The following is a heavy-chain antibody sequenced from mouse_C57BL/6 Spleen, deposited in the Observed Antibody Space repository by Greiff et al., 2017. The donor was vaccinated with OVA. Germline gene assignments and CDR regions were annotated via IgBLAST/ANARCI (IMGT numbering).Heavy chain of an antibody. J-gene: IGHJ3*01. CDR2: IDPSDSYT. Sequence: VQLQQSGAELVKPGASVKLSCKASGYTFTSYWMQWVKQRPGQGLEWIGEIDPSDSYTNYNQKFKGKATLTVDTSSSTAYMQLSSLTSEDSAVYYCARDPLDSSGYRAWFAYWGQGTLVTVSA. CDR3: ARDPLDSSGYRAWFAY. CDR1: GYTFTSYW. D-gene: IGHD3-2*02. V-gene: IGHV1-50*01.